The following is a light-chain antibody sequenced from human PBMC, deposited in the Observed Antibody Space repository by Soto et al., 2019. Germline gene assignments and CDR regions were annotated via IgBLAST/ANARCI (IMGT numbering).Light chain of an antibody. CDR1: QGINNY. V-gene: IGKV1-27*01. CDR3: QRYNSAPRT. Sequence: DIQMTQSPSSLSASVGDRVTITCRASQGINNYVAWYQQRPGQVPNLLIYGASTLQSGVPIRFSGSGSGTDFTLTISSLQPEDVAVYYCQRYNSAPRTFGQGTKVEIK. J-gene: IGKJ1*01. CDR2: GAS.